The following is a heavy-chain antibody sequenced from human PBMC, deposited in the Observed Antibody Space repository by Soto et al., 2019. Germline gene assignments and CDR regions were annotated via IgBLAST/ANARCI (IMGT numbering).Heavy chain of an antibody. CDR3: ARATGEQQTKSSNRFDP. CDR1: GGSFSGYY. V-gene: IGHV4-34*01. Sequence: PSETLSLTCAVYGGSFSGYYWSWIRQPPGKGLEWIGEINHSGSTNYNPSLKSRVTISVDTSKNQFSLKLSSVTAADTAVYYCARATGEQQTKSSNRFDPWGQGTLVTVS. D-gene: IGHD6-13*01. CDR2: INHSGST. J-gene: IGHJ5*02.